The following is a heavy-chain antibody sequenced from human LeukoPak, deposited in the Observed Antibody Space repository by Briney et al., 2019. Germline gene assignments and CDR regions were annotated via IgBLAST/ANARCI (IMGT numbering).Heavy chain of an antibody. V-gene: IGHV4-4*09. J-gene: IGHJ3*02. CDR3: ALRITMIVDLGPDAFDI. Sequence: SETLSLTCTVSDDSISGYYWGWIRQPPGKGLEWIGHIYSIGGPTCSPSLQSRVSISVDTSKNQFSLQLSSVTAADTAVYYCALRITMIVDLGPDAFDIWGQGTMVTVSS. CDR2: IYSIGGP. CDR1: DDSISGYY. D-gene: IGHD3-22*01.